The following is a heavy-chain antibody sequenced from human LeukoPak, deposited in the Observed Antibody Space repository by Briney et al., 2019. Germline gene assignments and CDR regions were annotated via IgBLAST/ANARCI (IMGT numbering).Heavy chain of an antibody. J-gene: IGHJ4*02. CDR3: ARLNYDSSGYPYDY. D-gene: IGHD3-22*01. Sequence: SETLSLTCTVSGGSISGGTYYCRWIRQPAGKGLEWIGRISTSGSTNYNPSLKIRVIISIDTSKNQFSLKLSSVTAADTAVYYCARLNYDSSGYPYDYWGQGTLVTVSS. V-gene: IGHV4-61*02. CDR1: GGSISGGTYY. CDR2: ISTSGST.